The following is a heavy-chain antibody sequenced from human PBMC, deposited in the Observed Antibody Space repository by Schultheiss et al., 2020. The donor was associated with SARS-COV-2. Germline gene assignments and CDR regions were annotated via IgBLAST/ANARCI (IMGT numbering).Heavy chain of an antibody. Sequence: GGSLRLSCAASGFTFSDHYVDWVRQAPGKGLEWVSLMYSGGSTYYADSVKGRFTISRDNSKNTLYLQMNSLRAEDTAVYYCARGGLKWFLDYWGQGTLVTVSS. J-gene: IGHJ4*02. D-gene: IGHD3-22*01. CDR1: GFTFSDHY. V-gene: IGHV3-53*01. CDR3: ARGGLKWFLDY. CDR2: MYSGGST.